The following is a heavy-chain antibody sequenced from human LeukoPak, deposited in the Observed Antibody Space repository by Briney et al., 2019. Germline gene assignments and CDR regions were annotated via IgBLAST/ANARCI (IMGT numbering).Heavy chain of an antibody. J-gene: IGHJ5*02. V-gene: IGHV4-34*01. CDR3: ARLYCSSTSCLPPNWFDP. Sequence: SETLSLTCAVYGGSFSGYYWSWIRQPPGKGLEWIGEINHSGSTNYNPSLKSRVTISVDTSKNQFSLKLSSVTAADTAVYYCARLYCSSTSCLPPNWFDPWGQGTLVTVSS. CDR2: INHSGST. D-gene: IGHD2-2*01. CDR1: GGSFSGYY.